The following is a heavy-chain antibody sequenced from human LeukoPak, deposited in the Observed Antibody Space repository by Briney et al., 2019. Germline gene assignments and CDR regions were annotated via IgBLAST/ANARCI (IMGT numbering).Heavy chain of an antibody. CDR2: MNPNSGNT. CDR1: GYTFTSYD. V-gene: IGHV1-8*01. Sequence: ASVKVSCKASGYTFTSYDINWVRQATGQGLEWMGWMNPNSGNTGYAQKFQGRVTMTRNTSISTAYMELSSLRSEDTAVYYCARGPEAVGWLYPYYYGMDVWGQGTTVTVSS. CDR3: ARGPEAVGWLYPYYYGMDV. D-gene: IGHD3-16*02. J-gene: IGHJ6*02.